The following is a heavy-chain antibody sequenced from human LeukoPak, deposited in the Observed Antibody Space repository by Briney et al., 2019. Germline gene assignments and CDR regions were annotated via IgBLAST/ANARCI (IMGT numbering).Heavy chain of an antibody. D-gene: IGHD3-16*02. J-gene: IGHJ4*02. V-gene: IGHV3-33*01. CDR3: ARDDYVWGSYPGGFDY. CDR2: IWYDGSNK. Sequence: PGRSLRLSCAASGVTFSSYGMHWVRQAPGKGLEWVAVIWYDGSNKYYADSVKGRFTISRDNSKNTLYLQMNSLRAEDTAVYYCARDDYVWGSYPGGFDYWGQGTLVTVSS. CDR1: GVTFSSYG.